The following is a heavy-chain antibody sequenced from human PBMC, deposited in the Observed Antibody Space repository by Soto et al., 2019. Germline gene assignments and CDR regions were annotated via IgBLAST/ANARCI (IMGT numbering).Heavy chain of an antibody. V-gene: IGHV4-39*01. CDR3: ARLDFPNPYYPDY. D-gene: IGHD3-10*01. Sequence: PSETLSLTCTVSGGSISSSSYYWGWIRQPPGKGLEWIGSIYYSGSTYYNPSLKSRVTISVDTSKNQFSLKLSSVTAADTAVYYCARLDFPNPYYPDYWGQGALVTVSS. CDR1: GGSISSSSYY. CDR2: IYYSGST. J-gene: IGHJ4*02.